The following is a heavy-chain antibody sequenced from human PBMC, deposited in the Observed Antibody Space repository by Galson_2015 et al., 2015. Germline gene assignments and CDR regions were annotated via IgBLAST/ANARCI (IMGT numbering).Heavy chain of an antibody. CDR3: AKKYRTKVNNDAFDI. CDR2: ISGSGGRT. J-gene: IGHJ3*02. CDR1: GFTFGSYA. V-gene: IGHV3-23*01. D-gene: IGHD2-8*01. Sequence: SLRLCCAASGFTFGSYALSCVRQAPGKGLEWVSHISGSGGRTYYADSVTGRVAVSRGHYKHTLYRQMNSLRAEDTAVYYCAKKYRTKVNNDAFDIWGQGTMVTVSS.